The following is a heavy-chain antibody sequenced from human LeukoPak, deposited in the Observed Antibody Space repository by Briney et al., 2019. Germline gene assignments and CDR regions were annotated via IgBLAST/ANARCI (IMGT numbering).Heavy chain of an antibody. CDR3: ARAPLYYDSSGYYFYY. V-gene: IGHV1-69*13. J-gene: IGHJ4*02. CDR2: IIPIFGTA. D-gene: IGHD3-22*01. CDR1: GGTFSSYA. Sequence: GASVKVSCKASGGTFSSYAISWVRQAPGQGLEWMGGIIPIFGTANYAQKFQGRVTIIADESTSTAYMELSSLRSEDTAVYYCARAPLYYDSSGYYFYYWGQGTLVTVSS.